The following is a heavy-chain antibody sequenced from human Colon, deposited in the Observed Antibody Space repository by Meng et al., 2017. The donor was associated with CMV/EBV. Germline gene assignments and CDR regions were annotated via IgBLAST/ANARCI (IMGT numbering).Heavy chain of an antibody. J-gene: IGHJ1*01. CDR2: MDPTTGRT. V-gene: IGHV1-2*02. CDR1: GYSFTGYY. CDR3: ASHSSYVWGSHH. D-gene: IGHD3-16*01. Sequence: QSHVEQSGAEGRLPVASVKVSCKASGYSFTGYYIHWVRQAPGQGLEWMGWMDPTTGRTDYAQKFQGTVTMTRDTSISTAYLELSRLTSDDTAVYYCASHSSYVWGSHHWGQGTLVTVSS.